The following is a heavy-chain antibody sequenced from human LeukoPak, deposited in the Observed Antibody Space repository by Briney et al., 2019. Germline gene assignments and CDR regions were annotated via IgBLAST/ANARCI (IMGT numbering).Heavy chain of an antibody. CDR2: INTNTGNP. Sequence: GASVKVSCKASGYTFTSYAMNWVRQPPGQGLEWMGWINTNTGNPTYAQGFTGRFVFSLDTSVSTAYLQICSLKAEDTAVYYCARYCSSTSCYSWFDPWGQGTLVTVSS. D-gene: IGHD2-2*01. CDR3: ARYCSSTSCYSWFDP. CDR1: GYTFTSYA. J-gene: IGHJ5*02. V-gene: IGHV7-4-1*01.